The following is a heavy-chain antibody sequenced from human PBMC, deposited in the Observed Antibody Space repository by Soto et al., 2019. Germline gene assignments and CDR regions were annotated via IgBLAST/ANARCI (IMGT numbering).Heavy chain of an antibody. J-gene: IGHJ4*02. V-gene: IGHV3-15*01. CDR3: RSHRSWYSLVDY. CDR2: IKSKTDGGTT. CDR1: GFTFSNAW. Sequence: EVQLVESGGGLVKPGGSLRLSCAASGFTFSNAWMSWVRQAPGKGLEWVGRIKSKTDGGTTDYAAPVKGRFTISRDDSKNPLYLQMNSLKTEDTAVYYCRSHRSWYSLVDYWGQGTLVTVSS. D-gene: IGHD6-13*01.